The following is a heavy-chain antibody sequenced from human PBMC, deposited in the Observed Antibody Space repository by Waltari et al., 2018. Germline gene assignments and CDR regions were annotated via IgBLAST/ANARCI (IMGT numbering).Heavy chain of an antibody. Sequence: EVQLLESGGGLVQPGGCLRRSCAAAGFTVSIYAMGWDRPPPGTGLELVSGIYTGGSTYYADSVKGRFTISRDNSKNTLYLQMNSLRAEDTAVYYCAKVVRFLEWSDAFDIWGQGTMVTVSS. J-gene: IGHJ3*02. CDR3: AKVVRFLEWSDAFDI. CDR1: GFTVSIYA. CDR2: IYTGGST. D-gene: IGHD3-3*01. V-gene: IGHV3-23*03.